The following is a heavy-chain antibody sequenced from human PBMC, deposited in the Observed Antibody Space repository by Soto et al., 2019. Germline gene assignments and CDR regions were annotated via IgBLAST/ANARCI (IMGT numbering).Heavy chain of an antibody. CDR3: ARSPQYSSGWNGGFDY. CDR2: IFYGGHT. CDR1: GDFLTTYY. V-gene: IGHV4-59*01. D-gene: IGHD6-19*01. J-gene: IGHJ4*02. Sequence: PSETLSLTCDVSGDFLTTYYWNWIRQSPGKGLAWIGYIFYGGHTNYNPSLRGRATISVDTSKNQFSLKLSSVTAADTAVYYCARSPQYSSGWNGGFDYWGQGTLGTVSS.